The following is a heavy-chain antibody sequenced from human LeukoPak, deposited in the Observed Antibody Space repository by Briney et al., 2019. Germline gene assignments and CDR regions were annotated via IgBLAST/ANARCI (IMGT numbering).Heavy chain of an antibody. CDR3: ASTPSRDGYNY. CDR1: GGSMSSYY. CDR2: IYTSGST. V-gene: IGHV4-4*09. D-gene: IGHD5-24*01. Sequence: SETLSLTCTVSGGSMSSYYWSWIRQPPGKGLEWIGYIYTSGSTNYNPSLKSRVTISVDTSKNQFSLKLSSVTAADTAVYYCASTPSRDGYNYWGQGTLVTVSS. J-gene: IGHJ4*02.